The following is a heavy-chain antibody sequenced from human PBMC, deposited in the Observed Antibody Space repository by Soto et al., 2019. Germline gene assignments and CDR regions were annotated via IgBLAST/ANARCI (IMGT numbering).Heavy chain of an antibody. V-gene: IGHV3-30-3*01. CDR3: ARGRGGFDY. D-gene: IGHD3-3*01. Sequence: RLSCAASGFTFSSYAMHWVRQAPGKGLEWVAVISYDGSNKYYADSVKGRFTISRDNSKNTLYLQMNSLRAEDTAVYYCARGRGGFDYWGQGTLVTVYS. CDR1: GFTFSSYA. CDR2: ISYDGSNK. J-gene: IGHJ4*02.